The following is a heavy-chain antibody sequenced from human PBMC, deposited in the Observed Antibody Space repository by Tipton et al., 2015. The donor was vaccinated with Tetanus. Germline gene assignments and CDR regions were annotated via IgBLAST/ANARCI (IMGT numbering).Heavy chain of an antibody. D-gene: IGHD2-2*01. J-gene: IGHJ6*03. CDR3: ARLTCSSPSCYYYYYYYVDV. CDR2: IYYSGST. CDR1: GDSIRSEDYY. V-gene: IGHV4-30-4*01. Sequence: TLSLTCNVSGDSIRSEDYYWGWIRQSPGKGLEWLGYIYYSGSTYNNPSLKSRVSISLDASKNQFSLSLNSVTAADSATYYCARLTCSSPSCYYYYYYYVDVWGTGTAAAVSS.